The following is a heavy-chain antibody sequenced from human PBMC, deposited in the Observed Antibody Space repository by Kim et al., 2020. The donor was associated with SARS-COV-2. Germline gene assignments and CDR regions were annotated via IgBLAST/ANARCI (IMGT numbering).Heavy chain of an antibody. V-gene: IGHV3-33*06. Sequence: GGSLRLSCAASGFTFSSYGMHWVRQAPGKGLEWVAVIWYDGSNKYYADSVKGRFTISRDNSKNTLYLQMNSLRAEDTAVYYCAKDRAYYSREDGMDVWGQGTTVTVSS. CDR1: GFTFSSYG. D-gene: IGHD3-10*01. CDR3: AKDRAYYSREDGMDV. CDR2: IWYDGSNK. J-gene: IGHJ6*02.